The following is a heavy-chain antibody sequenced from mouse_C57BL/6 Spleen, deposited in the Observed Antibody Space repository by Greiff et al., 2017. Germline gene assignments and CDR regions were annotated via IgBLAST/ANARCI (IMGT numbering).Heavy chain of an antibody. CDR3: ATICYDYDGFAY. D-gene: IGHD2-4*01. CDR2: INPNNGGT. CDR1: GYTFTDYY. J-gene: IGHJ3*01. Sequence: VQLQQSGPELVKPGASVKISCKASGYTFTDYYMNWVKQSHGKSLEWIGDINPNNGGTSYNQKFKGKATLTADKSSSTAYMVLRSLTSEDSAVXYCATICYDYDGFAYWGQGTLVTVSA. V-gene: IGHV1-26*01.